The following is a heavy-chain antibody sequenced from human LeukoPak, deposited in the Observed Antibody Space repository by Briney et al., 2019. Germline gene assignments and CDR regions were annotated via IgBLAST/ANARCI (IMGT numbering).Heavy chain of an antibody. V-gene: IGHV3-9*01. CDR1: GFTFDDYA. D-gene: IGHD6-19*01. J-gene: IGHJ6*02. Sequence: GRSLRLSCAASGFTFDDYAMHWARQAPGKGLEWVSGISWNSGSIGYADSVKGRFTISRDNAKNSLYLQMNSLRAEDTALYYCAKDTGAGTFDYYYGMDVWGQGTTVTVSS. CDR3: AKDTGAGTFDYYYGMDV. CDR2: ISWNSGSI.